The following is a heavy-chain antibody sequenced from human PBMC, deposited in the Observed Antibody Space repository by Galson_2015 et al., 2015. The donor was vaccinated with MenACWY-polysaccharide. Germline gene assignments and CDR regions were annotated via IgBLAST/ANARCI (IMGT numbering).Heavy chain of an antibody. Sequence: PALVKPTQTLTLTCTFPGFSLSTSGVGVGWMRQPPGKALEWLALIYWDDDKRSSPSLKSRLTITKDTSKNQVVLTMTSMDPVDTATYYCAHRRGDSSTWYITSFDYWGQGTLVTGSS. J-gene: IGHJ4*02. CDR3: AHRRGDSSTWYITSFDY. CDR1: GFSLSTSGVG. CDR2: IYWDDDK. V-gene: IGHV2-5*02. D-gene: IGHD6-13*01.